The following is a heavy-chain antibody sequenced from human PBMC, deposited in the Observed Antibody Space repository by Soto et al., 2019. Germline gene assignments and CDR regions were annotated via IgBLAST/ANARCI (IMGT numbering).Heavy chain of an antibody. J-gene: IGHJ3*02. V-gene: IGHV3-30*04. CDR3: AKDHYYDILTGSHAFDI. D-gene: IGHD3-9*01. Sequence: GGSLRLSCAASGFTFSSYAMHWVRQAPGKGLEWVAVICDGGGNKYYADSVKGRFTISRDNSKNTLYLQMNSLRAEDTAVYYCAKDHYYDILTGSHAFDIWGQGTMVT. CDR1: GFTFSSYA. CDR2: ICDGGGNK.